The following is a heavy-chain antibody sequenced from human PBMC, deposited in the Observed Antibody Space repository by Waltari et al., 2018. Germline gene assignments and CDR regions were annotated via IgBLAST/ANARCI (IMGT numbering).Heavy chain of an antibody. V-gene: IGHV4-34*01. CDR3: GRAPATSWFGYSVY. Sequence: QVQLQQWGAGLLKPSETLSLTCGESGASFGGFYWSWIRQAPGKGLEWSGDITHTGDSNSNPSLKSRLTSAVDTSKRQFSRELTAVPPADTAVYCCGRAPATSWFGYSVYWGQGTVVTVSS. CDR1: GASFGGFY. CDR2: ITHTGDS. J-gene: IGHJ4*02. D-gene: IGHD2-2*01.